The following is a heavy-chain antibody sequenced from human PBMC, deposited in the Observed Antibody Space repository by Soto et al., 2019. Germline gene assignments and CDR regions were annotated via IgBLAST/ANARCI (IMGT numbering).Heavy chain of an antibody. J-gene: IGHJ4*02. CDR1: GGTFSSYT. V-gene: IGHV1-69*01. CDR3: ARVVVGSRLSLDY. CDR2: VSPIFGTP. D-gene: IGHD1-26*01. Sequence: QVQLVQSGAEVKKPGSSVTVSCKASGGTFSSYTISWVRQAPRQGLEWMAGVSPIFGTPIYAQKFQDRVTITVDDATMTAYMEMKRLTSEDTAVYYCARVVVGSRLSLDYWGQGTLVTISS.